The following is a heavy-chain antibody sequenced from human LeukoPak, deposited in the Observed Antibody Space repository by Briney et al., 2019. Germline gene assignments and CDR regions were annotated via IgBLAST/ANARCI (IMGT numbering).Heavy chain of an antibody. CDR3: ARGSWWTTHLVFDY. CDR2: ISSSSSYI. V-gene: IGHV3-21*04. CDR1: GFTFDDYD. Sequence: PGGSLRLSCAASGFTFDDYDMHWVRQAPGKGLEWVSSISSSSSYIYYADSVKGRFTISRDNAKNSLYLQMNSLRAEDTAVYYCARGSWWTTHLVFDYWGQGTLVTVSS. D-gene: IGHD2-15*01. J-gene: IGHJ4*02.